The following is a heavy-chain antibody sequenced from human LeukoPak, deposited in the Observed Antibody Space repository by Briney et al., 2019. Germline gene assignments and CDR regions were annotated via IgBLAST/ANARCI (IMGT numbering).Heavy chain of an antibody. V-gene: IGHV3-23*01. Sequence: GGSLRLSCAASGFTFSNYAMSWVRQAPGKGLEWVAAISGTGGSTYYADSVKGRFTLSRDSSKDTVYLQMNSLRTEDTAVYYCAKLRSISWYASCDYWGRGTLVTVSS. CDR3: AKLRSISWYASCDY. CDR1: GFTFSNYA. D-gene: IGHD6-13*01. CDR2: ISGTGGST. J-gene: IGHJ4*02.